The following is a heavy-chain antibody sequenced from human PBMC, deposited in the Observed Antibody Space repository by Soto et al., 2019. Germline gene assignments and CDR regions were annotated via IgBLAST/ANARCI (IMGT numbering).Heavy chain of an antibody. Sequence: GGSLRLSCAASGFTFSRDGMSWVRQAPGKGLEWVSLITDNGGSTYYADSVKGRFTISRDNTKNTLFLQMDSLRPEDTAVYYCAKDITVTPTRYYYGLDVWGQGTPVTVYS. CDR1: GFTFSRDG. V-gene: IGHV3-23*01. J-gene: IGHJ6*02. D-gene: IGHD2-21*02. CDR3: AKDITVTPTRYYYGLDV. CDR2: ITDNGGST.